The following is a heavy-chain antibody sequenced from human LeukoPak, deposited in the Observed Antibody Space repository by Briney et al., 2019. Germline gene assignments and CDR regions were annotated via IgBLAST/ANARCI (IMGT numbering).Heavy chain of an antibody. CDR3: AKGPCSSTSCLLFDY. CDR2: ISSSSSYI. J-gene: IGHJ4*02. Sequence: GSLRLSCAASGFTFSSYSMNWVRQAPGKGLEWVSSISSSSSYIYYADSVKGRFTISRDNAKNSLYLQMNSLRAEDMALYYCAKGPCSSTSCLLFDYWGQGTLVTVSS. V-gene: IGHV3-21*04. D-gene: IGHD2-2*01. CDR1: GFTFSSYS.